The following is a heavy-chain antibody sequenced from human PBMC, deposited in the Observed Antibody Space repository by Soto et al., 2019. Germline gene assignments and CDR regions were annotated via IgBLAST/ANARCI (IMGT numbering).Heavy chain of an antibody. J-gene: IGHJ5*02. CDR2: ISSSGSTI. Sequence: HPGGSLRLSCAASGFTFSSYEMNWVRQAPGKGLEWVSYISSSGSTIYYADSVKGRFTISRDNAKNSLYLQMNSLRAEDTAVYYCARGPRSSGWPNWFDPWGQGTLVTVSS. CDR1: GFTFSSYE. V-gene: IGHV3-48*03. D-gene: IGHD6-19*01. CDR3: ARGPRSSGWPNWFDP.